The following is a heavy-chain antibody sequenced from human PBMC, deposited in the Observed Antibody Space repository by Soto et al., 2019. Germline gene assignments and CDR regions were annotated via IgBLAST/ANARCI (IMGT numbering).Heavy chain of an antibody. Sequence: QVQLVQSGAEVKEPGSSVKVSCKASGGTFSHYYISWVRQAPGQGLEWMGRISPILGATNYAQKVQGRVTIRADKSTSTAYMELRSLRSEDTAVYYCATNLEAVGARPSDSWGQGTLVTVSS. CDR2: ISPILGAT. V-gene: IGHV1-69*08. D-gene: IGHD1-26*01. CDR3: ATNLEAVGARPSDS. J-gene: IGHJ4*02. CDR1: GGTFSHYY.